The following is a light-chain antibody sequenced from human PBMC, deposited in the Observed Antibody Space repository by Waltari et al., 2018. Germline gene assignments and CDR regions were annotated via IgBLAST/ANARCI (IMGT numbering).Light chain of an antibody. J-gene: IGLJ1*01. CDR2: DVR. V-gene: IGLV2-14*03. Sequence: QSALTQPASVSGSPGQSLTISCTGTSSDIGSFNYVYWYQQYPGKAPKLIIFDVRNRPSGISDRFSGSKSGNTASLTISGLQAEDEADYICTSYTTTDTLYVFGTGTQVTVL. CDR3: TSYTTTDTLYV. CDR1: SSDIGSFNY.